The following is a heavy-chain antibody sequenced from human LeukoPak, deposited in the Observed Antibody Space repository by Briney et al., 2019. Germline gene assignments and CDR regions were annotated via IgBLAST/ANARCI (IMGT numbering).Heavy chain of an antibody. CDR2: ISYDGSNK. Sequence: GGSLRLSCAASGFTSSSYGMHWVRQAPGKGLEWVAVISYDGSNKYYADSVKGRFTISRDNSKNTLYLQMNSLRAEDTAVYYCAKDETYYYGSGSYSIDYWGQGTLVTVSS. CDR3: AKDETYYYGSGSYSIDY. CDR1: GFTSSSYG. J-gene: IGHJ4*02. D-gene: IGHD3-10*01. V-gene: IGHV3-30*18.